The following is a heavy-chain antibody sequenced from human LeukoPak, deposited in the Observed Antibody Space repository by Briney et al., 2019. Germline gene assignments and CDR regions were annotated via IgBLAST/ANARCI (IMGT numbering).Heavy chain of an antibody. J-gene: IGHJ4*02. CDR3: ARVGGYSHKD. CDR1: GGSISSYY. D-gene: IGHD5-18*01. Sequence: SETLSLTCTVSGGSISSYYWSWIRQPPGKGLEWIGYIYYSGSTNYNPSLKSRVTISVDTSKNQFSLRLNSVTAADTAVYYCARVGGYSHKDWGQGTLVTVSS. V-gene: IGHV4-59*01. CDR2: IYYSGST.